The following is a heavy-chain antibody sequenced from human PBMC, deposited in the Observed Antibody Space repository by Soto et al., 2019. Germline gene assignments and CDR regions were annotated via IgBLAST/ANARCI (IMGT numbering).Heavy chain of an antibody. CDR1: GYTFTSYG. D-gene: IGHD6-6*01. CDR2: ISAYNGNT. Sequence: GASVKVSCKASGYTFTSYGISWVRQAPGQGLEWMGWISAYNGNTNYAQKLQGRVTMTTDTSTSTAYMELRSLRSDDTAVYYCARVASGLVSYYYYYGMDVWGQGTTVTVSS. V-gene: IGHV1-18*01. CDR3: ARVASGLVSYYYYYGMDV. J-gene: IGHJ6*02.